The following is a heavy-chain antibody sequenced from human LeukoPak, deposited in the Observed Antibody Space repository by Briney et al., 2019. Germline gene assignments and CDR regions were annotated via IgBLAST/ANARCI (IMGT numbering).Heavy chain of an antibody. Sequence: SETLSLTCTVSGGSISSYYWSWIRQPPGKGLEWIGYIYHSGSTYYNPSLKSRVTISVDRSKNQFSLKLSSVTAADTAVYYCARGNSGWYDYFDYWGQGTLVTVSS. CDR1: GGSISSYY. V-gene: IGHV4-59*12. CDR3: ARGNSGWYDYFDY. J-gene: IGHJ4*02. D-gene: IGHD6-19*01. CDR2: IYHSGST.